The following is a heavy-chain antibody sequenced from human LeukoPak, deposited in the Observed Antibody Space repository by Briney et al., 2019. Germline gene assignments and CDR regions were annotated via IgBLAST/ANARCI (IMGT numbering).Heavy chain of an antibody. Sequence: PGGSLRLSCAASGFTFSSYTMNWVRQAPGKGLEWVLSITSGGVNTYYATSVKGRFTISRDNAKNSLFLQMNSLRAEDTAIYYCAKVQDGSFWYEYFQHWGQGTLVTVSS. CDR2: ITSGGVNT. J-gene: IGHJ1*01. D-gene: IGHD6-19*01. V-gene: IGHV3-21*01. CDR3: AKVQDGSFWYEYFQH. CDR1: GFTFSSYT.